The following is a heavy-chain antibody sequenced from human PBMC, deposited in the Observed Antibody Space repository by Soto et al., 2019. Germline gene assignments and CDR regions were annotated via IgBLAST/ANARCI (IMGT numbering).Heavy chain of an antibody. CDR3: ASSVTVTTSFHYYYYGMDV. CDR1: GYTFTSYY. Sequence: ASVKVSCKASGYTFTSYYMHWVRQAPGQGLEWMGIINPSGGSTSYAQKFQGRVTMTRDTSTSTVYKELSSLRSEDTAVYYCASSVTVTTSFHYYYYGMDVWGQGTTVTVSS. J-gene: IGHJ6*02. D-gene: IGHD4-17*01. V-gene: IGHV1-46*01. CDR2: INPSGGST.